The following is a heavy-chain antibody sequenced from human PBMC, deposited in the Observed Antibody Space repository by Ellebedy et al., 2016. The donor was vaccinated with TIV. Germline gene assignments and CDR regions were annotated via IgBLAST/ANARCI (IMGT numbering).Heavy chain of an antibody. Sequence: ASVTVSCKASGYTFTAYHIHWVRQAPGQGLEWMGWIYPYNGDTNYAQKFQGRVTMTRDTSISTGYMELTGLKSDDTAVYYCAALPYISTSSAYWGQGTLVTVSS. CDR3: AALPYISTSSAY. CDR2: IYPYNGDT. V-gene: IGHV1-2*02. J-gene: IGHJ4*02. D-gene: IGHD6-13*01. CDR1: GYTFTAYH.